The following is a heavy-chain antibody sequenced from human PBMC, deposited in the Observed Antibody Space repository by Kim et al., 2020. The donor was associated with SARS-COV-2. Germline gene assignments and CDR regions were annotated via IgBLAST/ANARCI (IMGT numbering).Heavy chain of an antibody. CDR3: ARIGFPYYYGSGSGGYYGMDV. D-gene: IGHD3-10*01. CDR2: IYYSGST. CDR1: GGSISSGGYY. J-gene: IGHJ6*02. V-gene: IGHV4-31*03. Sequence: SETLSLTCTVSGGSISSGGYYWSWIRQHPGKGLEWIGYIYYSGSTYYNPSLKSRVTISVDTSKNQFSLKLSSVTAADTAVYYCARIGFPYYYGSGSGGYYGMDVWGQGTTVTVSS.